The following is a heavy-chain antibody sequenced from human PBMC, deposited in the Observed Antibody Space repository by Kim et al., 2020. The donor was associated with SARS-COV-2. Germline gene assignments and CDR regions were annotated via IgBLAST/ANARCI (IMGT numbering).Heavy chain of an antibody. D-gene: IGHD6-19*01. CDR3: ARQAVAGDFDY. Sequence: GGSLRLSCAASGFTFSDYSMHWVRQAPGKGLEWVAAIAHDESNEFYLDSVKGRFTISRDISKTMVYLQMNSLRAEDTAVYFCARQAVAGDFDYWRQGTLVTVSS. J-gene: IGHJ4*02. CDR1: GFTFSDYS. CDR2: IAHDESNE. V-gene: IGHV3-30*04.